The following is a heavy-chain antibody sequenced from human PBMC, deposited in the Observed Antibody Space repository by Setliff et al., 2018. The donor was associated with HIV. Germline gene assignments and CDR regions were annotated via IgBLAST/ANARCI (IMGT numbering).Heavy chain of an antibody. D-gene: IGHD2-8*01. CDR2: IGTYSGNT. CDR3: AREKYGDKFDY. CDR1: GYTFTNYG. J-gene: IGHJ4*02. V-gene: IGHV1-18*01. Sequence: ASVKVSCKASGYTFTNYGIGWVRQTPGQGLEYLGWIGTYSGNTDYAQSVQGRVTMTRDTSTGTVYMDLRSLRSDDTAMYYCAREKYGDKFDYGGQGTLVTVS.